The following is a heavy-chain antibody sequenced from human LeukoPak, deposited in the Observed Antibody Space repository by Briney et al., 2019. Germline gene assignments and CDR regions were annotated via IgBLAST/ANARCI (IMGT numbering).Heavy chain of an antibody. CDR2: ITAYNGNT. V-gene: IGHV1-18*04. D-gene: IGHD2-15*01. Sequence: ASVKVSCKASGYTFTIYGISWVRQAPGQGLEWMGCITAYNGNTNYAQKLQGRVTMTTDTSTSTAYMELRSLRYDDTAVYYCARVVVVRVNWFDPWGQGTLVTVSS. J-gene: IGHJ5*02. CDR3: ARVVVVRVNWFDP. CDR1: GYTFTIYG.